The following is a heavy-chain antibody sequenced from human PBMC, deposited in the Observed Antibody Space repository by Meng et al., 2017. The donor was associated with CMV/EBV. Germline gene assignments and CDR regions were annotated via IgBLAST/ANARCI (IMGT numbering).Heavy chain of an antibody. CDR1: GFTFSSYG. Sequence: GESLKISCAASGFTFSSYGMHWVRQAPGKGLEWVAFIRYDGSNKYYADSVKGRFTISRDNSKNTLYMQMNSLRAEDTAVYYCAKDGRKWELLMCYFDYWGQGTLVTVSS. CDR3: AKDGRKWELLMCYFDY. V-gene: IGHV3-30*02. D-gene: IGHD1-26*01. CDR2: IRYDGSNK. J-gene: IGHJ4*02.